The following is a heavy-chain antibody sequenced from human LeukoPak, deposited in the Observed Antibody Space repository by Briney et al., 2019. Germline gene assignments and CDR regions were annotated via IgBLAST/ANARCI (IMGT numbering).Heavy chain of an antibody. D-gene: IGHD4-17*01. CDR3: ARDFYGDYALSAFDI. V-gene: IGHV3-7*01. Sequence: GGSLRLSCAASGFTFSNYWMSWVRQAPGKGLEWVANIKQDGSEKYYVDSVKGRFSISRDNARNSLYLQMNSLRAEDTAVYYCARDFYGDYALSAFDIWGQGTMVTVSS. CDR2: IKQDGSEK. CDR1: GFTFSNYW. J-gene: IGHJ3*02.